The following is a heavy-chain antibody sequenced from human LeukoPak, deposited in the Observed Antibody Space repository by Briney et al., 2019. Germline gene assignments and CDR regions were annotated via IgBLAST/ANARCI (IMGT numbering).Heavy chain of an antibody. D-gene: IGHD3-10*01. Sequence: SETLSLTCAVSAGSISSSNWRSWVRQSPVKGLEWIGEIYLYGTTNYNPSLKSRVTMSVDRSKNQFSLKLSSVTAADTAVYYCAKGYYYGSGTYADPFDFWGQGALVTVSS. CDR2: IYLYGTT. CDR1: AGSISSSNW. J-gene: IGHJ4*02. CDR3: AKGYYYGSGTYADPFDF. V-gene: IGHV4-4*02.